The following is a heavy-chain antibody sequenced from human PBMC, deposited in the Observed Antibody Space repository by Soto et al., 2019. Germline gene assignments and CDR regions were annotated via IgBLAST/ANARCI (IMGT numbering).Heavy chain of an antibody. CDR2: ISGSGGST. CDR3: AKDPLIRFLELSPGPFDI. CDR1: GFTFSSYA. Sequence: GGSLRLSCAASGFTFSSYAMSWVRQDPGKGLEWVSAISGSGGSTYYADSVKGRFTISRDNSKNTLYLQMNSLRAEDTAVYYCAKDPLIRFLELSPGPFDIWGQLTMVTVSS. V-gene: IGHV3-23*01. D-gene: IGHD3-3*01. J-gene: IGHJ3*02.